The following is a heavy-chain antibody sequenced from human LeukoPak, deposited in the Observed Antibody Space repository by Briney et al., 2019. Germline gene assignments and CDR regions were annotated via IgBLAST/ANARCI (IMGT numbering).Heavy chain of an antibody. D-gene: IGHD3-22*01. Sequence: SETLSLTCAVYGGSFSGYYWSWVRQPPGKGLEWIGEINHSGSTNYNPSLKSRVTISVDTSKNQFSLKLSSVTAADTAVYYCAISYYGSSGYPGHYWGQGTLVTVSS. J-gene: IGHJ4*02. CDR1: GGSFSGYY. CDR2: INHSGST. CDR3: AISYYGSSGYPGHY. V-gene: IGHV4-34*01.